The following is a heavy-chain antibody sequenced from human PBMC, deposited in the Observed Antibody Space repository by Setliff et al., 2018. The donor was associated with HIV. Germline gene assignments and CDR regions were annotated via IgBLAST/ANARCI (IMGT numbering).Heavy chain of an antibody. CDR2: ISSTSSYI. V-gene: IGHV3-21*01. CDR3: ARITGDLVYFDS. Sequence: GGSLRLSCAASGFTFSSYSMNWVRQAPGKGLEWVSSISSTSSYIYYADSVKGRFTISRDNAKNSLYLQMNSLRAEDTAVYYCARITGDLVYFDSWGQGTPVTVSS. D-gene: IGHD7-27*01. CDR1: GFTFSSYS. J-gene: IGHJ4*02.